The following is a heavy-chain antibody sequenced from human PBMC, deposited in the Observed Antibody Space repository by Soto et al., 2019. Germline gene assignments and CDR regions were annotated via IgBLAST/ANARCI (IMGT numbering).Heavy chain of an antibody. CDR2: ISWDSGSQ. CDR3: AKDVIAARSYSYFGLDV. V-gene: IGHV3-43*01. Sequence: GGSLRLCCAASGFTVDDNTMHWVLQVPGRVLEWVSIISWDSGSQYYADSVKGRFNFSRDNREYSLYLRVISLRTDDTALYYCAKDVIAARSYSYFGLDVWGQGTTVTVSS. D-gene: IGHD6-6*01. J-gene: IGHJ6*02. CDR1: GFTVDDNT.